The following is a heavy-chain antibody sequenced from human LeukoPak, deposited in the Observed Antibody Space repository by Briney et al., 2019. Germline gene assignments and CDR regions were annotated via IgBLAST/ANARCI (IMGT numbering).Heavy chain of an antibody. Sequence: GGSLRLSCAASGFTFSSYSMNWVRQAPGKGLEWVSSISSSSSYVYYADSVKGRFTISRDNAKNSLYLQMNSLRAEDTAVYYCARGAQYYDFWSGYYGDYYYGMDVWGQGTTVTVSS. CDR1: GFTFSSYS. J-gene: IGHJ6*02. CDR2: ISSSSSYV. V-gene: IGHV3-21*01. CDR3: ARGAQYYDFWSGYYGDYYYGMDV. D-gene: IGHD3-3*01.